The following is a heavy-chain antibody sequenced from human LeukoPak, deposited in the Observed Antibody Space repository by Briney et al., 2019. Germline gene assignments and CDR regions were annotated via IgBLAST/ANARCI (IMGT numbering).Heavy chain of an antibody. J-gene: IGHJ4*02. V-gene: IGHV4-39*01. CDR2: IYNSGST. CDR3: ARRGSSGRSFDY. Sequence: SETLSLTCTVPGGSVSSSSYYWGWIRQPPGKGLEWVGCIYNSGSTYYDPSLKSRVTISVDTSKNQVSLKVNSVTAADTAVYYCARRGSSGRSFDYWGQGTLVIVSS. D-gene: IGHD6-25*01. CDR1: GGSVSSSSYY.